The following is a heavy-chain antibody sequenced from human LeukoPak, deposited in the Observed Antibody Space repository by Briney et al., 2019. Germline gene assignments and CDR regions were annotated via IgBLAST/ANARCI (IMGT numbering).Heavy chain of an antibody. CDR2: INAGNGNT. CDR1: GYTFTRYY. CDR3: ARRLVVVAATRFYYGMDV. D-gene: IGHD2-15*01. Sequence: ASVKVSCKSSGYTFTRYYFNWVRQAPGQRLEWMGWINAGNGNTKYSQKFQGRVTITRDTSASTAYMELSSLRSEDTAVYYCARRLVVVAATRFYYGMDVWGQGTTVTVSS. V-gene: IGHV1-3*01. J-gene: IGHJ6*02.